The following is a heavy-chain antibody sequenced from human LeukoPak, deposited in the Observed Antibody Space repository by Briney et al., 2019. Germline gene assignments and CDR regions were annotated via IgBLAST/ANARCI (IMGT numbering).Heavy chain of an antibody. CDR3: AKCDGIAAACTNFDG. J-gene: IGHJ4*01. CDR1: GFTFSSYA. V-gene: IGHV3-23*01. Sequence: GGSLRLSCAASGFTFSSYAMSWVRQAPGKGLEWVSAIIGSGGSTYYADSVKGRFTISRDNSKNTLYLQMNSLGAEDRDVYDCAKCDGIAAACTNFDGWGQGTLVTVSS. D-gene: IGHD6-13*01. CDR2: IIGSGGST.